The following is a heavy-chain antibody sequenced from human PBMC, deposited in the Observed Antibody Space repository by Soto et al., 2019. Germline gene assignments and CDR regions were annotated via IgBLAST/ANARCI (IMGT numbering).Heavy chain of an antibody. CDR3: AHMVVAGLGYYFDY. CDR1: GFSLSSTRMA. Sequence: QITLKESGPTLVKPTQTLTLTCTFSGFSLSSTRMAVGWIRQPPGKALEWLALIYWDDDKRYSTFLKSRLTISKNTSKNQVVLTMSDMDPVDTDRYYFAHMVVAGLGYYFDYWGQGTLVTVSS. CDR2: IYWDDDK. D-gene: IGHD6-19*01. V-gene: IGHV2-5*02. J-gene: IGHJ4*02.